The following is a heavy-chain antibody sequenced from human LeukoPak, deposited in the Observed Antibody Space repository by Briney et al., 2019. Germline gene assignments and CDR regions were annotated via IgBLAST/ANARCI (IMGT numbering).Heavy chain of an antibody. J-gene: IGHJ3*02. CDR2: INHSGST. D-gene: IGHD1-1*01. CDR3: ARPTTGTTFGAFDI. V-gene: IGHV4-34*01. Sequence: SETLSLTCAVYGGSFSGYYWSWIRQPPGKGLEWIGEINHSGSTNYNPSLKSRVTISVDTSKNQFSLKLSSVTAADTAVYYCARPTTGTTFGAFDIWGQGTMVTVSS. CDR1: GGSFSGYY.